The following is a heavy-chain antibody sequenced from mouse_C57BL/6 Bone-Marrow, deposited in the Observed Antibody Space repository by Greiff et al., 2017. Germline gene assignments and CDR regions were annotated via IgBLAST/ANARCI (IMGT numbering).Heavy chain of an antibody. D-gene: IGHD1-1*01. V-gene: IGHV1-85*01. Sequence: QVQLKQSGPELVKPGASVKLSCKASGYTFTSYDINWVKQRPGQGLEWIGWIYPRDGSTKYNEKCKGKATLTVDTSSSTAYMELHSLTSEDSAVYFCARVEFDGSSGDWYFDVWGTGTTVTVSS. CDR1: GYTFTSYD. J-gene: IGHJ1*03. CDR2: IYPRDGST. CDR3: ARVEFDGSSGDWYFDV.